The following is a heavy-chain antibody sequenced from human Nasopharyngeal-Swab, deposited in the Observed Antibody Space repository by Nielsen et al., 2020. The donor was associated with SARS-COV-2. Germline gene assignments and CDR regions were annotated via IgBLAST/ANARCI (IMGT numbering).Heavy chain of an antibody. CDR3: ARGHGGSYFSYFEY. V-gene: IGHV3-30-3*01. CDR1: GFTFSSYA. CDR2: ISYDGSNK. Sequence: GGSLRLSCAASGFTFSSYAMHWVRQAPGRGLEWVAVISYDGSNKYYADSVKGRFTISRDNSKNTLYLQMNSLRGEDTAVYYCARGHGGSYFSYFEYWGQGTLVTVSS. J-gene: IGHJ4*02. D-gene: IGHD1-26*01.